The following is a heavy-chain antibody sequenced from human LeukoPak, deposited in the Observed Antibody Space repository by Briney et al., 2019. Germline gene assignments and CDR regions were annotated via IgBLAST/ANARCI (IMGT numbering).Heavy chain of an antibody. CDR1: GGSISIYY. V-gene: IGHV4-59*01. J-gene: IGHJ4*02. D-gene: IGHD2-15*01. CDR2: IYYSGST. Sequence: KASETLSLTCTVSGGSISIYYWSWIRQPPGKGLEWIGYIYYSGSTNNNPSLKSRVTISVDTSKNQFSLKLSSVTAADTAVYYCARDDGRGGYYFDSWGQGTLVTVSS. CDR3: ARDDGRGGYYFDS.